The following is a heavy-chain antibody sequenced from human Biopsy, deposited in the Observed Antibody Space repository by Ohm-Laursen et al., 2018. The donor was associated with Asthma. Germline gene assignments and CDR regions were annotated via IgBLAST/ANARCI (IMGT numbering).Heavy chain of an antibody. V-gene: IGHV3-30*18. CDR2: ISFDGSNK. CDR3: AKDVFPGWELRRGPDY. D-gene: IGHD1-26*01. Sequence: SLRLSCTASGFTFSNYGMHWVRQAPGKGLDWVAVISFDGSNKNYTDSVKGRFTISRDNSRNTLHLQMNSLRAEDTTVYYCAKDVFPGWELRRGPDYWGQGTLVTVSS. J-gene: IGHJ4*02. CDR1: GFTFSNYG.